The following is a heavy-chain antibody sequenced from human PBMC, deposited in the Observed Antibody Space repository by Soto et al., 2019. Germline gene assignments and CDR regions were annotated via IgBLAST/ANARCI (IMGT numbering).Heavy chain of an antibody. V-gene: IGHV3-30*03. CDR3: ALTRRSSLLEVAGPGFEY. Sequence: GSLRLSCAASGFNFGVFVMHWVRQAPVKGLEWLSVLSYEGSEEYYADSVRGRFTISRDNSKNTLFLQMDSLRVDDTGVYYCALTRRSSLLEVAGPGFEYWGQGTLVTVSS. CDR1: GFNFGVFV. CDR2: LSYEGSEE. D-gene: IGHD6-19*01. J-gene: IGHJ4*02.